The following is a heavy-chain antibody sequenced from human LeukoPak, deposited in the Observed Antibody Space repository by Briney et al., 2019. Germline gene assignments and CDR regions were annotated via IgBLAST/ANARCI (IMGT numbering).Heavy chain of an antibody. CDR1: GFTFSSYW. Sequence: GGSLRLSCAASGFTFSSYWMSWVRQAPGKGLEWVSVIYSGGSTYYADSVKGRFTISRDNSKNTPYLQMNSLRAEDTAVYYCARVKVYGVDVWGKGTTVTISS. CDR3: ARVKVYGVDV. J-gene: IGHJ6*04. V-gene: IGHV3-66*01. CDR2: IYSGGST.